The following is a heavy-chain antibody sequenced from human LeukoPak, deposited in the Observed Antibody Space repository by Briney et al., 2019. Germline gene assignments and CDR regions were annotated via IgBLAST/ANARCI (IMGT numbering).Heavy chain of an antibody. CDR2: MNPNSGNT. V-gene: IGHV1-8*03. D-gene: IGHD3-9*01. CDR3: ARGRGRRYFDWLLTRFVYPFDY. CDR1: GYTFTSYD. Sequence: GASVKVSCKASGYTFTSYDINWVRQATGQGLEWMGWMNPNSGNTGYAQKFQGRVTITRNTSISTAYMELSSLRSEDTAVYYCARGRGRRYFDWLLTRFVYPFDYWGQGTLVTVSS. J-gene: IGHJ4*02.